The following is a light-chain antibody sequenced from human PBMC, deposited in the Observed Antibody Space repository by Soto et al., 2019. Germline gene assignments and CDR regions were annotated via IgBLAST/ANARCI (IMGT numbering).Light chain of an antibody. Sequence: QSVLTQPASVSGSPGQSITISCTGTSSDVGGYNYVSWYQQHPAKAPKRIIYGVSNRPSGVSNRFSGSKSGNTASLTISGLQAEDEADYYCSSYTSSSIDYVFGTGTKLTVL. V-gene: IGLV2-14*01. CDR3: SSYTSSSIDYV. CDR2: GVS. J-gene: IGLJ1*01. CDR1: SSDVGGYNY.